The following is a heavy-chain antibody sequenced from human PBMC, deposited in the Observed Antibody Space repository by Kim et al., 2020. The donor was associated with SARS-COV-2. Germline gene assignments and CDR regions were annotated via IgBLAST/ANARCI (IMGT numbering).Heavy chain of an antibody. Sequence: GGSLRLSCAASGFTFSNAWMSWVRQAPGKGLEWVGHIKSKTDGGTTTDYAAPVKGRFTISRDDSKSTLYLQMNSLKTEDTAVYYCTTPLRRDILTGSYAHDAFDIWGQGTMVTVSS. V-gene: IGHV3-15*01. J-gene: IGHJ3*02. D-gene: IGHD3-9*01. CDR1: GFTFSNAW. CDR2: IKSKTDGGTTT. CDR3: TTPLRRDILTGSYAHDAFDI.